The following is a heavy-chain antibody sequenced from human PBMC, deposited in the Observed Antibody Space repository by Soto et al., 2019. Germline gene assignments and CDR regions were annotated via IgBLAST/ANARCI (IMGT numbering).Heavy chain of an antibody. Sequence: VQLLDSGGGLVQPGGSLRLSCAASGFTFSSSAMSWVRQAPGKGLEWVSAVSGSGGTTYYADSVRGRFTTSRDNSRNTLYLQMNSLRAEDTAIYFCARCTVDTIVTSGWCHYLDPWGQGTLVTGSS. CDR2: VSGSGGTT. CDR1: GFTFSSSA. J-gene: IGHJ5*02. CDR3: ARCTVDTIVTSGWCHYLDP. V-gene: IGHV3-23*01. D-gene: IGHD6-19*01.